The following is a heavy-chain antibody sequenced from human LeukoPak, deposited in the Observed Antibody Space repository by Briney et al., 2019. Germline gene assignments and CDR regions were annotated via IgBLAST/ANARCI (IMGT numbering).Heavy chain of an antibody. V-gene: IGHV3-7*01. D-gene: IGHD3-22*01. Sequence: GGSLRLSRVASGFMPSPYWMAGIRQSPGQERQFVGNRNSNGRDIIYVDSVKGRVTISRDNAKNYLYMQMFSLRAERTAGDYYVRGGSFDGSRYYPDFRGHGTLVTVSS. CDR1: GFMPSPYW. CDR2: RNSNGRDI. CDR3: VRGGSFDGSRYYPDF. J-gene: IGHJ4*01.